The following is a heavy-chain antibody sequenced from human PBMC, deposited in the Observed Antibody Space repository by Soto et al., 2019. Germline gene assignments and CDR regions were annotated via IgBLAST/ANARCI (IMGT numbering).Heavy chain of an antibody. CDR3: ARSQWLAYDAFDN. Sequence: GGSMRLSCAASGFVFSTSWMGWVRQAPGKGLEWVANIKPDGSEKNYVDSVKGRFTMSRDNARNSLYLQMNSLRGEDTAVYYCARSQWLAYDAFDNWGQGTMVTVSS. J-gene: IGHJ3*02. CDR2: IKPDGSEK. V-gene: IGHV3-7*03. CDR1: GFVFSTSW. D-gene: IGHD6-19*01.